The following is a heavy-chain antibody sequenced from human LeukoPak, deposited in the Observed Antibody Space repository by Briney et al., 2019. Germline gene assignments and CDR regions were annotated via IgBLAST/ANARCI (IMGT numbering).Heavy chain of an antibody. Sequence: GGSLRLSCAASGFTFSSYGMHWVRQAPGKGLEWVSAISGSGGSTYYADSVKGRFTISRDNSKNTLYLQMNSLRAEDTAVYYCAKDSKVPAAISAFDIWGQGTMVTVSS. CDR1: GFTFSSYG. V-gene: IGHV3-23*01. CDR3: AKDSKVPAAISAFDI. CDR2: ISGSGGST. D-gene: IGHD2-2*02. J-gene: IGHJ3*02.